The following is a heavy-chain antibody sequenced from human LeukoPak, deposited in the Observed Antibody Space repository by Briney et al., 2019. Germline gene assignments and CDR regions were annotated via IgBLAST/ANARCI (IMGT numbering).Heavy chain of an antibody. J-gene: IGHJ4*02. CDR2: IDPSDSYT. Sequence: GESLKISCKGSGYSFSSYWISWVGQMPGKGLEWMGRIDPSDSYTNYSPSFQGHVTISADKSISTAYLQWSSLKASDSAMYYCARPIGSSFDYWGQGTLVTVSS. D-gene: IGHD6-6*01. CDR1: GYSFSSYW. V-gene: IGHV5-10-1*01. CDR3: ARPIGSSFDY.